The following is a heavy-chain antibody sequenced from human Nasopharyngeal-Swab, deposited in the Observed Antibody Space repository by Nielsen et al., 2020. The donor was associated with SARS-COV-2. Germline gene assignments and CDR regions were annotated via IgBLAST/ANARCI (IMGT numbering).Heavy chain of an antibody. J-gene: IGHJ6*02. CDR2: INHSGST. D-gene: IGHD3-10*01. Sequence: SETLSLTCAVYGGSFSGYYWSWIRQPPVKGLEWIGGINHSGSTNYNPSLKSRVTISVDKSKDQFSLKLSSVTAADTAVYYCARGSQGGPHYFGSESIYNYYYHGMDVWGQGTTVSVSS. CDR3: ARGSQGGPHYFGSESIYNYYYHGMDV. CDR1: GGSFSGYY. V-gene: IGHV4-34*01.